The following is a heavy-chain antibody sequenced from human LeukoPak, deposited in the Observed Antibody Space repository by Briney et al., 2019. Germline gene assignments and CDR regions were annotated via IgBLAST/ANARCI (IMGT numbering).Heavy chain of an antibody. CDR2: ISSSSSYI. V-gene: IGHV3-21*01. CDR3: ARSTYCGGDCYPALGY. CDR1: GFTFSSYS. Sequence: GGSLRLSCAASGFTFSSYSMNWVRQAPGKGLEWVSSISSSSSYIYYADSVKGRFTISRDNAKNSLYLQMNSLRDEDTAVYYCARSTYCGGDCYPALGYWGQGTPVTVSS. J-gene: IGHJ4*02. D-gene: IGHD2-21*02.